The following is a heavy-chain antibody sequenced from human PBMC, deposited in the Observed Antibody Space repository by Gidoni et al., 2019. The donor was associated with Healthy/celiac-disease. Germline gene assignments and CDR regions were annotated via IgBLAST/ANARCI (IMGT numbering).Heavy chain of an antibody. Sequence: QVQLVQSGAEVKKPGSSVKVSCKASGGTFSSYAISWVRQAPGQGLEWMGRIIPILGIANYAQKFQGRVTITADKSTSTAYMELSSLRSEDTAVYYCARAQSSIVGAPSHWGQGTLVTVSS. D-gene: IGHD1-26*01. CDR3: ARAQSSIVGAPSH. CDR1: GGTFSSYA. J-gene: IGHJ4*02. CDR2: IIPILGIA. V-gene: IGHV1-69*04.